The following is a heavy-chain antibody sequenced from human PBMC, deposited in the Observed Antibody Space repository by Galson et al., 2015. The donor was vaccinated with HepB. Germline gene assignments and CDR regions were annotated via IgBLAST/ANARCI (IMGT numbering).Heavy chain of an antibody. J-gene: IGHJ2*01. D-gene: IGHD3-10*01. CDR1: GGSISSDY. CDR2: VYYSGNT. Sequence: SETLSLTCSVSGGSISSDYWSWVRQPPGKGLEWIGSVYYSGNTNYNPSLKNRVTISVDTSKKQFSLRLTSVTAADTAVYYCARQTTLWFGELSVPAYFDLWGRGTLVTVSA. V-gene: IGHV4-59*08. CDR3: ARQTTLWFGELSVPAYFDL.